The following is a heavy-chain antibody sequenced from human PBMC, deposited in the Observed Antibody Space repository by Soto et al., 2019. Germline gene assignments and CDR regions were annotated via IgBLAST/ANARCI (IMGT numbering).Heavy chain of an antibody. CDR2: INHSGST. J-gene: IGHJ4*02. CDR3: ARGVRRSGWFDY. CDR1: GGSFSGYY. V-gene: IGHV4-34*01. D-gene: IGHD6-19*01. Sequence: PSETLSLTCAVYGGSFSGYYWSWIRQPPGKGLEWIGEINHSGSTNYNPSLKSRVTISVDTSKNQFSLNLSSVTAADTAVYYCARGVRRSGWFDYWGPGTLVNVAS.